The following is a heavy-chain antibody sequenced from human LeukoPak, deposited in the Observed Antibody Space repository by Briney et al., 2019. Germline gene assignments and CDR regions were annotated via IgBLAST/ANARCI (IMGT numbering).Heavy chain of an antibody. CDR1: GFTFSNAW. Sequence: GGSLRLSCAASGFTFSNAWMNWVRQAPRKGLEWVGRIKRKNDGGTTDYAAPVKGRFTISRDDSKNTLYLQMNSLKTEDTAVYSCTTYYYDSSGQIYFGYWGQGTLVTVSS. CDR3: TTYYYDSSGQIYFGY. V-gene: IGHV3-15*07. D-gene: IGHD3-22*01. J-gene: IGHJ4*02. CDR2: IKRKNDGGTT.